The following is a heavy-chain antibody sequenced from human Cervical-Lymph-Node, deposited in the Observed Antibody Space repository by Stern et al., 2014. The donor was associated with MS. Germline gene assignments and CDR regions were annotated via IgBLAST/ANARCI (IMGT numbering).Heavy chain of an antibody. CDR1: GDTFISYS. J-gene: IGHJ5*02. V-gene: IGHV1-69*01. CDR3: ARGGVVPADTTWFDP. Sequence: QMQLVQSGAEVKRPGSSVKVSCKASGDTFISYSFSWVRQAPGQGLGWMGGITPLFGTTIYAQQLQGRVTITADESSSTVFLELTSLTSQDTALYYCARGGVVPADTTWFDPWGQGTPVTVSS. CDR2: ITPLFGTT. D-gene: IGHD2-2*01.